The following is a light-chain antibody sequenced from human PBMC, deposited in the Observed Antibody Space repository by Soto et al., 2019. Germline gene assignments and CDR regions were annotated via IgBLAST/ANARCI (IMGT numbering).Light chain of an antibody. Sequence: QSALTQPPSASGSPGQSVTISCTGTSSDVGGYVSWYQQHPGKAPKLMIYEVTKRPSGVPDRFCGSNSGNTASLTVSGLQADDEADYYFSSYAGSNTDVVFGGENKRNVL. CDR3: SSYAGSNTDVV. CDR2: EVT. CDR1: SSDVGGY. J-gene: IGLJ2*01. V-gene: IGLV2-8*01.